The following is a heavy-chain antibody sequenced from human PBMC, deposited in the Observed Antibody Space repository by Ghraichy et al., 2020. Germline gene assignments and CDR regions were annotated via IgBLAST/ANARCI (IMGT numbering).Heavy chain of an antibody. V-gene: IGHV3-53*04. J-gene: IGHJ6*02. CDR3: ARDRGSIAVASKVYYYYGMDV. CDR2: IYSGGST. Sequence: GGSLRLSCAASGFTVSSNYMSWVRQAPGKGLEWVSVIYSGGSTYYADSVKGRFTISRHNSKNTLYLQMNSLRAEDTAVYYCARDRGSIAVASKVYYYYGMDVWGQGTTVTVSS. CDR1: GFTVSSNY. D-gene: IGHD6-19*01.